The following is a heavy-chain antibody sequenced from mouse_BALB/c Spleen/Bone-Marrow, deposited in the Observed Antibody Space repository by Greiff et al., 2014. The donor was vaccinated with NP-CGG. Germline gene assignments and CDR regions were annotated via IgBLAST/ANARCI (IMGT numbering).Heavy chain of an antibody. D-gene: IGHD2-4*01. Sequence: QVQLQQPGAELVKPGAPVKLSCKASGYTFTSYWMHWVKQRPGQGLEWIGEINPSNGRTNYNEKFKSKATLTVDKSSSTAYMQLSSLTSEDSAVYYCARWGITLAYWGQGTLVTVSA. CDR3: ARWGITLAY. CDR1: GYTFTSYW. V-gene: IGHV1S81*02. CDR2: INPSNGRT. J-gene: IGHJ3*01.